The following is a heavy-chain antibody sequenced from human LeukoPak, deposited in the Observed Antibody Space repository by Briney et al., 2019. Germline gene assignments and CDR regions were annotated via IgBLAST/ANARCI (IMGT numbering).Heavy chain of an antibody. D-gene: IGHD3-10*01. V-gene: IGHV3-48*01. Sequence: GGSLRLSCAASGFTFSSYSMNWVRQAPGKGLEWVSYISGSSSTIYYADSVKGRFTISRDTAKSSLYLQMNSLRAEDTAVYYCASSFAVLNFYYMDVWGKGTTVTVSS. CDR3: ASSFAVLNFYYMDV. CDR1: GFTFSSYS. CDR2: ISGSSSTI. J-gene: IGHJ6*03.